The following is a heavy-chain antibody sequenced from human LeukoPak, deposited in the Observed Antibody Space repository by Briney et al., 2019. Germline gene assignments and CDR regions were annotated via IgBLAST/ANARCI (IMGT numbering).Heavy chain of an antibody. CDR3: ARGVVRYFDY. CDR2: ISSSSSYI. Sequence: GGSLRLSCAASGFTFSGYSMNWVRQAPGEGLEWVSSISSSSSYIYYADSVKGRFTISRDNAKNSLYLQMNSLRAEDTAVYYCARGVVRYFDYWGQGALVTVSS. CDR1: GFTFSGYS. D-gene: IGHD3-9*01. J-gene: IGHJ4*02. V-gene: IGHV3-21*01.